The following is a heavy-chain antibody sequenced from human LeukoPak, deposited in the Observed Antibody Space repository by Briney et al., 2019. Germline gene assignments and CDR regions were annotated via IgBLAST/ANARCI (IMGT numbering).Heavy chain of an antibody. CDR3: ARVGGSGTTKTFDY. CDR2: IYYSGSA. Sequence: PSETLSLTCTVSGGSITSGGYYWSWVRQHPGKGLEWIGYIYYSGSAYYNPSLKSRVTLSLDTSKNQLSLNLSSVTAADTAVYYCARVGGSGTTKTFDYWGQGTLVTVSS. CDR1: GGSITSGGYY. V-gene: IGHV4-31*03. D-gene: IGHD3-10*01. J-gene: IGHJ4*02.